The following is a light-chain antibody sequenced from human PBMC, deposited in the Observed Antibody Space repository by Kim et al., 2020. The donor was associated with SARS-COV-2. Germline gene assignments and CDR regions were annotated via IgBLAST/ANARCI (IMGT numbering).Light chain of an antibody. CDR1: KLGDKY. CDR3: QTWDSSTVV. V-gene: IGLV3-1*01. J-gene: IGLJ1*01. CDR2: QDT. Sequence: SYELTQPPSVSVSPGQTASITCSGDKLGDKYACWYQQKPGQSPVLVIYQDTKRPSGIPERFSGSNSGNTATLIISGTQAMDEADYYCQTWDSSTVVFGTGTKVTVL.